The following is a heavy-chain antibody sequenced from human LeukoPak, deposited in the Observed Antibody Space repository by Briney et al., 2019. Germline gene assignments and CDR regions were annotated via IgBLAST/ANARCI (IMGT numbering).Heavy chain of an antibody. J-gene: IGHJ4*02. V-gene: IGHV3-20*04. CDR2: INWNGGTT. CDR1: GLTSDELG. D-gene: IGHD3-10*01. Sequence: SLRLSCAASGLTSDELGMSWVSQAPGKGIEWVSHINWNGGTTGYADSVKGRFTISRDNAKNSLYLQMNSLRAEDTAFYYCAKDYFPAYYDSWSVGWFFDYWGQGTLVTVSS. CDR3: AKDYFPAYYDSWSVGWFFDY.